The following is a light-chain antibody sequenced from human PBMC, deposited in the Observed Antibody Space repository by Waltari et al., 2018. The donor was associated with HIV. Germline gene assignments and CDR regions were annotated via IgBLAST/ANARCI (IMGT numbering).Light chain of an antibody. V-gene: IGKV2-28*01. Sequence: IVMTQSPVSLPVTPGEPASISCRSIESLLFSNGYYYLNWYLQRPGQSPQLLIYLGSSRASGVPDRFSGSGSGTDFTLKISRVEAEDVGIYYCMQTLQSVFTFGPGTRVEIK. CDR2: LGS. CDR3: MQTLQSVFT. CDR1: ESLLFSNGYYY. J-gene: IGKJ3*01.